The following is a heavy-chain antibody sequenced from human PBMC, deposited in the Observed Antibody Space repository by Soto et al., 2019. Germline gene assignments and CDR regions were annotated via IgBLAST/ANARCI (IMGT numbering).Heavy chain of an antibody. D-gene: IGHD2-21*01. V-gene: IGHV3-7*04. CDR3: TRDLNHDCGP. Sequence: EVHLVESGGDLVQPGGSLRLSCVASGFTFSDYWMTWVRQTPGKGLEGVANMNPDGSEQYYLDSVKGRFIISRDNAKNSLYLQMNSLRGEDTAVYYCTRDLNHDCGPWGQGTQVIVSS. J-gene: IGHJ5*02. CDR2: MNPDGSEQ. CDR1: GFTFSDYW.